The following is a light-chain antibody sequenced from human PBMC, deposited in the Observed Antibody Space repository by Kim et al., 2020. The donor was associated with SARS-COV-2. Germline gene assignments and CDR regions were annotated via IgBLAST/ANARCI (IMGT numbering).Light chain of an antibody. CDR3: QAWDSSTVV. V-gene: IGLV3-1*01. CDR2: QDN. J-gene: IGLJ2*01. CDR1: NLGDKY. Sequence: SYELTQPPSVSVSPGQTASITCSGDNLGDKYACWYQQKPGQSPVLVIYQDNKRPSGIPGRFSGSNSGNTATLTISGTQAMDEADYYCQAWDSSTVVFGGGTQLTVL.